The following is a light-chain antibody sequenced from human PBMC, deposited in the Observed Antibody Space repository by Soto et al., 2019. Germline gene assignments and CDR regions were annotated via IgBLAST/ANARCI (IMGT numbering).Light chain of an antibody. Sequence: DIVLTQSPGTLSLSPGERDTLSCRASQSVSSNYLAWYQQKPGQAPRLLIYGASSRATAIPDRFSGSGSGTDFALTISRLEPEDFAVYYCQQFGTSPPSTVGQGTRLEIK. V-gene: IGKV3-20*01. J-gene: IGKJ5*01. CDR2: GAS. CDR1: QSVSSNY. CDR3: QQFGTSPPST.